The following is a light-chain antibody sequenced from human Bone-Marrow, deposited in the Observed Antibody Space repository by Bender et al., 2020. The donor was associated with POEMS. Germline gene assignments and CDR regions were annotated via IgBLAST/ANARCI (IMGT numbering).Light chain of an antibody. CDR3: CSYAGSGFSWW. V-gene: IGLV2-23*01. Sequence: QSALTQPASVSGSPGQSITISCTGTSSDVGSYNLVSWYQHHPGKAPKLMIYEGSKRPSGVSNRFSGSKSGNTASLTISGLQPEDEAAYYCCSYAGSGFSWWFGGGTKLTVL. J-gene: IGLJ3*02. CDR2: EGS. CDR1: SSDVGSYNL.